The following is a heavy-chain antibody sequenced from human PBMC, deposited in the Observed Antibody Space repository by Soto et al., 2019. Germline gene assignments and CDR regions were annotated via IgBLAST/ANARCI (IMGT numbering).Heavy chain of an antibody. CDR2: IIPIFGTA. CDR1: GGTFSSYA. D-gene: IGHD2-15*01. J-gene: IGHJ6*02. V-gene: IGHV1-69*13. CDR3: ARGYCSGGNCYSGMDV. Sequence: SVKVSCKASGGTFSSYAISWVRQAPGQGLEWMGGIIPIFGTANYAQKFQGRVTITADEPTSTAFMELSSLKSEDTAVFYCARGYCSGGNCYSGMDVWGQGTMVTVFS.